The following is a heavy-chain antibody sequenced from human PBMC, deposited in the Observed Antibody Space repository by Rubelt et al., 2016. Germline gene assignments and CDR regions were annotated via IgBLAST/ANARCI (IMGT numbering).Heavy chain of an antibody. V-gene: IGHV1-69*06. CDR1: GGTFSSYA. D-gene: IGHD3-16*01. Sequence: QVQLVQSGAEVKKPGSSVKVSCKASGGTFSSYAISWVRQAPGQGLEWMGGIIPIFGTAVSGRKFQGRGPMTTDTSTSTAYMELRSLRSDGTAVDYCARSHGGGHGMDVWGQGTTVTVSS. J-gene: IGHJ6*02. CDR2: IIPIFGTA. CDR3: ARSHGGGHGMDV.